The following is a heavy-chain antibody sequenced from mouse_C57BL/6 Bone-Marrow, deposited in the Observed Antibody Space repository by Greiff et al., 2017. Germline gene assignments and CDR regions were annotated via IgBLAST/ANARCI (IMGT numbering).Heavy chain of an antibody. CDR2: INPNNGGT. Sequence: EVQLQQSGPELVKPGASVKMSCKASGYTFTDYNMHWVKQSHGKSLEWIGYINPNNGGTSYNQKFKGKATLTVNKSSSTAYMELRSLTSAVSAVYYCANDLLWLRRYYYAMDYWGQGTSVTVSS. J-gene: IGHJ4*01. CDR1: GYTFTDYN. D-gene: IGHD2-2*01. CDR3: ANDLLWLRRYYYAMDY. V-gene: IGHV1-22*01.